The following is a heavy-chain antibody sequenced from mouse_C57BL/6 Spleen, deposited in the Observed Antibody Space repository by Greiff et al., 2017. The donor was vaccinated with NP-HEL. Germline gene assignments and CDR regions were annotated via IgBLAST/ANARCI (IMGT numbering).Heavy chain of an antibody. CDR1: GYTFTSYW. J-gene: IGHJ2*01. D-gene: IGHD1-1*01. CDR3: ARGPYYYGSSYVPAFDY. Sequence: VQLQQPGTELVKPGASVKLSCTASGYTFTSYWMHWVQQTPGQGLEWIGNINPSNGGTNYNETFKSKDTLTVDKSSSTAYMQLSSLTSEDSAVYYWARGPYYYGSSYVPAFDYWGQGTTLTVSS. CDR2: INPSNGGT. V-gene: IGHV1-53*01.